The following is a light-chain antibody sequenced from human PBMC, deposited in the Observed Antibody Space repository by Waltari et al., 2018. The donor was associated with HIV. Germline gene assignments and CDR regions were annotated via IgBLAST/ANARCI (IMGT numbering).Light chain of an antibody. V-gene: IGLV4-69*01. J-gene: IGLJ2*01. CDR1: SGPSRYA. Sequence: QLVLTQSPSASASLGASVKLTCTLSSGPSRYAIAWHQQQPEKGPRFLMRLNGDGRNITGDGIPDRFSGSSSGTERYLTISSLQSDDEADYYCQTWGTGFLVFGGGTKLTVL. CDR2: LNGDGRN. CDR3: QTWGTGFLV.